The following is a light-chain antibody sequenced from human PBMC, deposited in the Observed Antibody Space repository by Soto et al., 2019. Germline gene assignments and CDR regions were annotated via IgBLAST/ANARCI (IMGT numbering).Light chain of an antibody. CDR1: QSISRY. V-gene: IGKV1-39*01. J-gene: IGKJ5*01. CDR2: AAS. Sequence: QTPHSPAAVPAPARGASTIPTXASQSISRYLNWYQQKPGKAPNLLIHAASSLQRGVPPRFSGSGSGTDCSLTISSLQPEDFATYFCQQSYRNPITFGQGTKLDIK. CDR3: QQSYRNPIT.